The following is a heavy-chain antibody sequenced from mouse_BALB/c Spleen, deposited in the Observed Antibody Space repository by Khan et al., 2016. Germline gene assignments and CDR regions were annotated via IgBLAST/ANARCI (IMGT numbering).Heavy chain of an antibody. CDR3: ARHEGDYDVIMDY. CDR2: IWSDGST. Sequence: QMQLEESGPGLVAPSQSLSITCTISGFSLTSYGVHWVRQPPGKGLEWLVVIWSDGSTTYNSALKSRLSISKDNSKSQVFLKMNSLQTDDTAMYYCARHEGDYDVIMDYWGQGTSVTVSS. CDR1: GFSLTSYG. D-gene: IGHD2-4*01. V-gene: IGHV2-6-1*01. J-gene: IGHJ4*01.